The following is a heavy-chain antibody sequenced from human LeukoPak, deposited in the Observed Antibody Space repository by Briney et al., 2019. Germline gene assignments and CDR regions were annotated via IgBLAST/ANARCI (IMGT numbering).Heavy chain of an antibody. CDR2: ISLTGLT. CDR3: SRENGAFSPFGY. CDR1: GGSISNTNW. J-gene: IGHJ4*02. D-gene: IGHD2-8*01. Sequence: SGTLSLTCGVSGGSISNTNWWSWVRQPPGQGLEWIGEISLTGLTHYNPSLESRVTVSLDKSKNHLSLNLSSVTAADTAVYYCSRENGAFSPFGYWGQGTLVTVLS. V-gene: IGHV4-4*02.